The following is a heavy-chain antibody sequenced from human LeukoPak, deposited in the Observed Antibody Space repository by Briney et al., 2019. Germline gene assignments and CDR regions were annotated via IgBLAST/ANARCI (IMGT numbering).Heavy chain of an antibody. Sequence: PSETLSLTCAVYGGSFSGYYWSWIRQPPGKGLEWIGEINHSGSTNYNPSLKSRVTISVDTSKNQFSLKLSSVTAADTAVYYCARGSRRYYGPGSYFPYWGQGTLVTVSS. V-gene: IGHV4-34*01. CDR3: ARGSRRYYGPGSYFPY. CDR1: GGSFSGYY. J-gene: IGHJ4*02. CDR2: INHSGST. D-gene: IGHD3-10*01.